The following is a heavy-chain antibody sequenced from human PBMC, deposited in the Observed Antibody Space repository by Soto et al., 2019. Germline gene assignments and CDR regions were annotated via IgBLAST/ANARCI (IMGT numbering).Heavy chain of an antibody. CDR2: IKQDGSEK. CDR3: ARDVLLLSRPLDY. Sequence: PGGSLRLSCAASGFTFSSYWMSWVRQAPGKGLEWVANIKQDGSEKYYVDSVKGRFTISRDNAKNSLYLQMNSLRAEDTAVYYCARDVLLLSRPLDYWGQGTLVTVSS. V-gene: IGHV3-7*01. CDR1: GFTFSSYW. J-gene: IGHJ4*02. D-gene: IGHD6-6*01.